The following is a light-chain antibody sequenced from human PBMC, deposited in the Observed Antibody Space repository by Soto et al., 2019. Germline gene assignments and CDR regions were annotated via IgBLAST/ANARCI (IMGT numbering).Light chain of an antibody. Sequence: EIVLTQSPGTLSLSPGERATLSRRASQSVSSNYLAWYQQRPGQAPRLLIYDASSRATGVPDRFSGSGSGTDFTLTMSRLEPEDFAVYYCHQYGGSPGTLGQGTKVEIK. CDR3: HQYGGSPGT. V-gene: IGKV3-20*01. J-gene: IGKJ1*01. CDR1: QSVSSNY. CDR2: DAS.